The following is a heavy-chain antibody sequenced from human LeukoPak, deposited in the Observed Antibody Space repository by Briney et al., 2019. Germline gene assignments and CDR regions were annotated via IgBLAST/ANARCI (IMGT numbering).Heavy chain of an antibody. CDR2: ISADNGNT. V-gene: IGHV1-18*01. J-gene: IGHJ4*02. CDR3: ARGWISVTTYFDS. D-gene: IGHD4-11*01. Sequence: ASVKVSCKASGGTFSRYAISWVRQAPGQGLEWMGWISADNGNTNYAQQLQGRVTMTTDTSTSTAYMELRSLRSDDTAVYYCARGWISVTTYFDSWGQGTLVTVSS. CDR1: GGTFSRYA.